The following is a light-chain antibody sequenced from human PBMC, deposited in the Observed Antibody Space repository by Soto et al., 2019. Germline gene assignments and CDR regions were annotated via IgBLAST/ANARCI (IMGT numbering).Light chain of an antibody. CDR2: PAS. V-gene: IGKV3-11*01. J-gene: IGKJ1*01. Sequence: TKSAATLSVPPGERATLSCRARPTASPDLAWYQHKPGQPPRLLTYPASARATGIPARFSGSGSGTDFTLTSSSLEPEDFTLYYCQLRTSWPKPFGQLAKM. CDR3: QLRTSWPKP. CDR1: PTASPD.